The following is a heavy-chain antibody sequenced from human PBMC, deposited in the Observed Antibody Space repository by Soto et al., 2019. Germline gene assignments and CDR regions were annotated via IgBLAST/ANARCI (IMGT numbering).Heavy chain of an antibody. Sequence: QVQLVQSGAEVKKPGSSVKVSCKASGGTFSSYTISWVRQAPGQGLEWMGRIIPILGIANDAQKFQGRVTITADKSTSTAYMELSSLRSEDTAVYYCATYNWNLYYFDYWGQGTLVTVSS. CDR3: ATYNWNLYYFDY. CDR2: IIPILGIA. D-gene: IGHD1-20*01. V-gene: IGHV1-69*02. J-gene: IGHJ4*02. CDR1: GGTFSSYT.